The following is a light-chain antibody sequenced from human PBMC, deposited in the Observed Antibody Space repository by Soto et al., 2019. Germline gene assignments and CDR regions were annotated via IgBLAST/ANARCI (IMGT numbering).Light chain of an antibody. Sequence: EIVLTQSPATLSSSPGERATLSCRASQTVSNKLAWYQHKPGQVPRLLIYGASSRATGIPDRFSGSGSGTDFTLTISRLEPEDFAVYYCQQYGSSSWTFGQGTKVDIK. CDR2: GAS. V-gene: IGKV3-20*01. CDR1: QTVSNK. CDR3: QQYGSSSWT. J-gene: IGKJ1*01.